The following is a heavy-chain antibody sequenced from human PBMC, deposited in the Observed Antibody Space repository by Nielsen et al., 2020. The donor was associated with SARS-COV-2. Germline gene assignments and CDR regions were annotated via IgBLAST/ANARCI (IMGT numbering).Heavy chain of an antibody. J-gene: IGHJ4*02. CDR2: INWNGGST. CDR3: ASGLGWELSY. D-gene: IGHD1-26*01. Sequence: GESLKISCAASGFTFDDYGMSWVRQAPGKGLEWVSGINWNGGSTGYADSVKGRFTISRDNSKNTLYLQMNSLRAEDTAVYYCASGLGWELSYWGQGTLVTVSS. V-gene: IGHV3-20*04. CDR1: GFTFDDYG.